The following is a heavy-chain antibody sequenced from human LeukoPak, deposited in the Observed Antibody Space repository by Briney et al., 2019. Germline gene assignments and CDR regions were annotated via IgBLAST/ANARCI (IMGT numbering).Heavy chain of an antibody. CDR1: GYTLTELS. V-gene: IGHV1-24*01. CDR3: ATPVKGGRRNAFDI. CDR2: FDPEDGET. J-gene: IGHJ3*02. Sequence: ASVKVSCKVSGYTLTELSTHWVRQAPGKVLEWMGGFDPEDGETIYAQKFQGRVTMTEDTSTDTAYMELSSLRSEDTAVYYCATPVKGGRRNAFDIWGQGTMVTVSS. D-gene: IGHD6-25*01.